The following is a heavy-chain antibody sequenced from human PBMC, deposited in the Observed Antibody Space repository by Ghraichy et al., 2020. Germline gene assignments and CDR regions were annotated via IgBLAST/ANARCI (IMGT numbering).Heavy chain of an antibody. J-gene: IGHJ6*02. CDR1: GFTFSSYS. CDR2: ISSSSSYI. V-gene: IGHV3-21*01. CDR3: ARAFSPADSRDSSSWGRPYDYCGMDV. D-gene: IGHD6-13*01. Sequence: GGSLRLSCAASGFTFSSYSMNWVRQAPGKGLEWVSSISSSSSYIYYADSVKGRFTISRDNAKNSLYLQMNSLRAEDTAVYYCARAFSPADSRDSSSWGRPYDYCGMDVWGQGTTVTVSS.